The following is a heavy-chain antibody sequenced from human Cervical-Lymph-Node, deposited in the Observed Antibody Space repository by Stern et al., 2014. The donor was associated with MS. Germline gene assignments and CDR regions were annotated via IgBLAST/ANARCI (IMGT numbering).Heavy chain of an antibody. V-gene: IGHV4-31*03. D-gene: IGHD3-9*01. CDR1: GASMSSGGYF. J-gene: IGHJ4*02. Sequence: QLQLQESGPGLVKPSQTLSLTCTVSGASMSSGGYFWTWIRQHPGQGLEWIGHISYSATTFYNPSLKSRLTISEDTSKNQFSLKLSSVTAADTAIYYCASMGDYYDRSAYQFGGQGTLVTGS. CDR3: ASMGDYYDRSAYQF. CDR2: ISYSATT.